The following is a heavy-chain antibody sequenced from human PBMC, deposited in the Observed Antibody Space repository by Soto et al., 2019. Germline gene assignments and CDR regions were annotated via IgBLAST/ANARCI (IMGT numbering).Heavy chain of an antibody. CDR3: ANNYDSSGYLDFQL. CDR1: GFTFSSYS. J-gene: IGHJ1*01. Sequence: EVQLVESGGGLVKPGGSLRLSCAASGFTFSSYSMNWVRQAPGKGLEWFSSISSSSSYIYYADSVKGRFTISRDNAKNSLYLKMNSLRAEDTAVYYCANNYDSSGYLDFQLWGQGTLVTVSS. CDR2: ISSSSSYI. D-gene: IGHD3-22*01. V-gene: IGHV3-21*01.